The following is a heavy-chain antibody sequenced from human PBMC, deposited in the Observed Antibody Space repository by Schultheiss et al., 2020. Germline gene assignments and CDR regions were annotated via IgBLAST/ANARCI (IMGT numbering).Heavy chain of an antibody. CDR2: IYTSGST. J-gene: IGHJ6*02. V-gene: IGHV4-4*07. D-gene: IGHD6-13*01. CDR1: GGSISSYY. Sequence: SETMSLTCTVSGGSISSYYWSWIRQPAGKGLEWIGRIYTSGSTNYNPSLKSRVTISVDTSKNQFSLKLSSVTPEDTAVYYCARLSRIAAAGRAVLYGMDVWGQGTTVTVS. CDR3: ARLSRIAAAGRAVLYGMDV.